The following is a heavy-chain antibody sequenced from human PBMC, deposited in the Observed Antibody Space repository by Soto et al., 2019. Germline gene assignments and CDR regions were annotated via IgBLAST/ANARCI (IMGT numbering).Heavy chain of an antibody. J-gene: IGHJ6*02. Sequence: QVQLLESGGGVVQPGRSLRLSCAASGFIFSSYAMHWLRQAPGKGLQWVAVISHGGNEKYYADSVEGRFTISIDNCKNWGYVQMIGLRPEGMAVYYCVKVSSDRGYYYFAMDVWGQGTTVTVAS. CDR1: GFIFSSYA. V-gene: IGHV3-30*18. CDR2: ISHGGNEK. CDR3: VKVSSDRGYYYFAMDV. D-gene: IGHD3-10*01.